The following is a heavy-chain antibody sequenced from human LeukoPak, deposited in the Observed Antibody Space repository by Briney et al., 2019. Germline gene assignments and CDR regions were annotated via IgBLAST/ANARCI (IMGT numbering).Heavy chain of an antibody. V-gene: IGHV3-23*01. D-gene: IGHD3-22*01. CDR2: ISGSGGST. CDR1: GFTFSSYA. Sequence: GGSLRLSCAASGFTFSSYAMSWVRQAPGKGLEWVSAISGSGGSTYYADSVKGRFTISRANSKNTLYLQMNSLRAEDTAVYYCAKQISSGYYYGYFDYWGQGTLVTVSS. CDR3: AKQISSGYYYGYFDY. J-gene: IGHJ4*02.